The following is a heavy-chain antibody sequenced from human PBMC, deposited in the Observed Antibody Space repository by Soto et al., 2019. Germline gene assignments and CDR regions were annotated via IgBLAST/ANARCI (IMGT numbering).Heavy chain of an antibody. Sequence: PSQTLPLTCAISGDSVSSNSAAWNCIRQCPSRGLEWLGRTYYRSKWYSDYAVSVKSRITINPDTSKNQFSLQLNSVTPEDTAVYYCSGDLMSSGWDWFDLWGQGTLVIVSS. CDR1: GDSVSSNSAA. V-gene: IGHV6-1*01. D-gene: IGHD6-19*01. CDR2: TYYRSKWYS. CDR3: SGDLMSSGWDWFDL. J-gene: IGHJ5*01.